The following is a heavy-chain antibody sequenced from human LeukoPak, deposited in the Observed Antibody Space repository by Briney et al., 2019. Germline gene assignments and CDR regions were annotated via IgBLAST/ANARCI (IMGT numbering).Heavy chain of an antibody. CDR3: ARGNFYAMDV. Sequence: GGSLRLSCAASGFTFSSYYMHWVRQAPGKGLVWVSRINSDGSTASYADSVKGRFTISRDNAKNTLYLQMNSLRAEDMAVYYCARGNFYAMDVWGQGTTVTISS. CDR2: INSDGSTA. J-gene: IGHJ6*02. V-gene: IGHV3-74*01. CDR1: GFTFSSYY.